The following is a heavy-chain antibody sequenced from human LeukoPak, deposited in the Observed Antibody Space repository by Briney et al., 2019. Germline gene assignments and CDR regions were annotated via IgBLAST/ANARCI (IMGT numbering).Heavy chain of an antibody. V-gene: IGHV3-30*18. CDR2: ISHDGSNK. J-gene: IGHJ4*02. CDR3: AKRGSQKYFDS. CDR1: GLTLSSYG. D-gene: IGHD1-26*01. Sequence: GGSLRLSCAASGLTLSSYGMHWVRQAPGKGLEWVAVISHDGSNKYYADSVKGRFTISRDNAKNTLYLQMNSLRGGDTAGYYCAKRGSQKYFDSWGQGTLVTVSS.